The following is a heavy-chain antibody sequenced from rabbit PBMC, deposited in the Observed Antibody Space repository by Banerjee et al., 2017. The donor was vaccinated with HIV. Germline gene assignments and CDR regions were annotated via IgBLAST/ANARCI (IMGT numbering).Heavy chain of an antibody. CDR3: ARDLAGVIGWNFNL. Sequence: QEQLEESGGDLVKPEGSLTLTCTASGFSFSNNYVMCWVRQAPGKGLEWIACIYSDRSGSTYYASWAKGRFTITKTSSTTVTLQMTSLTAADTATYFCARDLAGVIGWNFNLWGPGTLVTVS. J-gene: IGHJ4*01. CDR1: GFSFSNNYV. V-gene: IGHV1S45*01. CDR2: IYSDRSGST. D-gene: IGHD4-1*01.